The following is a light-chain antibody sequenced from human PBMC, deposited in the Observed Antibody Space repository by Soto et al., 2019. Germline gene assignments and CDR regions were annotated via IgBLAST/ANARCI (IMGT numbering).Light chain of an antibody. V-gene: IGKV1-5*03. CDR3: QHYNSYSEA. CDR2: KAY. J-gene: IGKJ1*01. Sequence: DIQMTQSPSTLSGSVGDRVTITCRASQTISSWLAWYQQKPGKAPKLLIYKAYNLNSGVQPRFSGSGSGTEFTLTISSLQPDDFATYYCQHYNSYSEASGQGTKVDSK. CDR1: QTISSW.